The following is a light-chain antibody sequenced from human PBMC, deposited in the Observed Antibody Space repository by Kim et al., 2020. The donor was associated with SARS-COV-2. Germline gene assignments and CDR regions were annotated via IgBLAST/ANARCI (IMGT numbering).Light chain of an antibody. CDR3: QKYDSAPHT. V-gene: IGKV1-27*01. CDR2: AAS. CDR1: QGISHY. J-gene: IGKJ2*01. Sequence: SASVGDRVTVTCRASQGISHYLAWYQQKPGKVPKPLIFAASTLQSGVPSRFSGSGSGTDFTLTISSLQPEDVATYYCQKYDSAPHTFGQGTKLEI.